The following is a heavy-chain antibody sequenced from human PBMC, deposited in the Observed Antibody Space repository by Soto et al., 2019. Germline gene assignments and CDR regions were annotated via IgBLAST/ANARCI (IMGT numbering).Heavy chain of an antibody. CDR1: GYTFTSYG. V-gene: IGHV1-18*01. Sequence: GASVKVSCKASGYTFTSYGISWVRQAPGQGLEWMGWISAYNGNTNYAQKLQGRVTMTTDTSTSTAYMELRSLRSDDTAVYYCARDGRPPLSYYYYDFFCGDYHDYYYYYYYMDVWGKGTTVTVSS. J-gene: IGHJ6*03. D-gene: IGHD3-3*01. CDR3: ARDGRPPLSYYYYDFFCGDYHDYYYYYYYMDV. CDR2: ISAYNGNT.